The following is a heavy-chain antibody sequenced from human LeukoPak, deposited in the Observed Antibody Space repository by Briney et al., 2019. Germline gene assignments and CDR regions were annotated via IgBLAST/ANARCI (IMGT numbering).Heavy chain of an antibody. CDR1: GFTFSTYW. CDR3: ARDLAPTASGYLDN. CDR2: INSDGSNT. D-gene: IGHD1-1*01. V-gene: IGHV3-74*01. Sequence: GGSLRLSCAASGFTFSTYWMHWVRQAPGKGVVWVSRINSDGSNTAYGDSVKGRFTISRDNAKNTLYLQMNSLRAEDTALYYCARDLAPTASGYLDNWGQGTLVTVSS. J-gene: IGHJ4*02.